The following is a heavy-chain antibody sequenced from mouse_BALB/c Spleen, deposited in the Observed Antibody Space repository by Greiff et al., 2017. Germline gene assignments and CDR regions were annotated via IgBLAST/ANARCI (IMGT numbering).Heavy chain of an antibody. CDR1: GYAFSSYW. CDR2: IYPGDGDT. D-gene: IGHD1-1*01. V-gene: IGHV1-80*01. CDR3: ARSEAYGSSYRFAY. J-gene: IGHJ3*01. Sequence: QVQLQQSGAELVRPGSSVKISCKASGYAFSSYWMNWVKQRPGQGLEWIGQIYPGDGDTNYNGKFKGKATLTADKSSSTAYMQLSSLTSEDSAVYFCARSEAYGSSYRFAYWGQGTLVTVSA.